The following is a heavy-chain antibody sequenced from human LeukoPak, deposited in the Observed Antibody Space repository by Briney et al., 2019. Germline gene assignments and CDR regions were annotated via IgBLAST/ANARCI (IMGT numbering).Heavy chain of an antibody. V-gene: IGHV3-7*01. CDR1: GFTFSNYW. CDR2: IQQDGSEK. D-gene: IGHD5-18*01. Sequence: PGGSLRLSCAASGFTFSNYWMSWVRQAPGKGLEWVANIQQDGSEKYYVDSVKGRFTISRDNAKNSLYLQMNSLRAEDTAVYYCANSQRQLWYLYYYYYMDVWGKGTTVTVSS. CDR3: ANSQRQLWYLYYYYYMDV. J-gene: IGHJ6*03.